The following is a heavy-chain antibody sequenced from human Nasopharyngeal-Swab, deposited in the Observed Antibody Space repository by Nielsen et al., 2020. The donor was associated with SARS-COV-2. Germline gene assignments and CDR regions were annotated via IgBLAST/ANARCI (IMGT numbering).Heavy chain of an antibody. J-gene: IGHJ5*02. Sequence: WIRQPPGKGLEWIGSIYYRGSTYFNPSLGSRVTISVDTSKNQFSLKLSSVTAADTAVYYCAADSTQRLVLKRTSFDPWGQGTLVTVSS. CDR3: AADSTQRLVLKRTSFDP. V-gene: IGHV4-39*01. CDR2: IYYRGST. D-gene: IGHD6-19*01.